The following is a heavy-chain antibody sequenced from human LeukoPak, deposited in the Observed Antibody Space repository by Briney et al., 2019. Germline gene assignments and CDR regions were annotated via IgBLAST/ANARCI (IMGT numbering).Heavy chain of an antibody. CDR2: IYTSGST. CDR1: GGSISSGNYY. D-gene: IGHD3-10*01. CDR3: ARGQGPPLYGSGSYYNWFDP. V-gene: IGHV4-61*02. Sequence: SETLSLTCTVSGGSISSGNYYWSWIRQPARKGLEWIGRIYTSGSTNYNPSLKSRVTISVDTSKNQFFLKLSSVTAADTAVYYCARGQGPPLYGSGSYYNWFDPWGQGTLVTVSS. J-gene: IGHJ5*02.